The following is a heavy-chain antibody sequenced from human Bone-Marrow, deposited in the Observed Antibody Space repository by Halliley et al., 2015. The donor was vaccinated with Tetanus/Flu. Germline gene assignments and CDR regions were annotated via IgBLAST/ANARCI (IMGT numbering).Heavy chain of an antibody. Sequence: KGLEWVSFIYSGGSTAYANSLKGRFTISRDSSKNPVYLQMNSLRTEDTAVYYCASPNRITGTDNWGQGTLVTVSS. J-gene: IGHJ4*02. CDR3: ASPNRITGTDN. V-gene: IGHV3-53*05. D-gene: IGHD1-20*01. CDR2: IYSGGST.